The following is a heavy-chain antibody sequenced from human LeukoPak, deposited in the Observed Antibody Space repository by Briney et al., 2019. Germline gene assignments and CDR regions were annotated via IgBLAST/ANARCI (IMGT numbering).Heavy chain of an antibody. J-gene: IGHJ4*02. CDR3: ATRTTLLRYFDWLFHPFDY. CDR1: GYTLTELS. D-gene: IGHD3-9*01. CDR2: FDPEDGET. V-gene: IGHV1-24*01. Sequence: ASVKASCKVSGYTLTELSMHWVRQAPGKGLDRMGGFDPEDGETIYAQKFQGRVTMTEDTSTDTAYMELSSLRSEDTAVYYCATRTTLLRYFDWLFHPFDYWGQGTLVTVSS.